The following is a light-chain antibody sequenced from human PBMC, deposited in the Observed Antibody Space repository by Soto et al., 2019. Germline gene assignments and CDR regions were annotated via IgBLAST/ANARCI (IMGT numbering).Light chain of an antibody. CDR2: AAS. CDR3: QQSFRSRT. CDR1: QNISSY. J-gene: IGKJ1*01. Sequence: DIQMTQSPSSLSASVGDRVTITCRASQNISSYLNWYQQKPGKAPKLLIYAASSLQSGVPSGFSGSGSGADFTLTFSSLQPEDFATFYCQQSFRSRTFGQGTKVDIK. V-gene: IGKV1-39*01.